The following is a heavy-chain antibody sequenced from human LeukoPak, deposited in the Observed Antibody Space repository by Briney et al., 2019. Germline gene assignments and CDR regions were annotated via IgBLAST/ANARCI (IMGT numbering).Heavy chain of an antibody. Sequence: GASVKVSCKASGYTFTGYYMHWVRQAPGQGLEWMGWINPNSGGTNYAQKFQGRFTMTRDTSISTAYMELSRLRSDDTAVYYCARWGLGYCSSTSCYDVVDYWGQGTLVTVSS. CDR3: ARWGLGYCSSTSCYDVVDY. CDR2: INPNSGGT. D-gene: IGHD2-2*01. V-gene: IGHV1-2*02. J-gene: IGHJ4*02. CDR1: GYTFTGYY.